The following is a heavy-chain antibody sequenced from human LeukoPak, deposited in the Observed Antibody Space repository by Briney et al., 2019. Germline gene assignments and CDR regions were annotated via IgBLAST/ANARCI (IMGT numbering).Heavy chain of an antibody. J-gene: IGHJ6*02. CDR1: GFTFSSYG. D-gene: IGHD3-10*01. CDR2: IWYDGSNK. CDR3: AREGGSGRLYYYYYGMDV. Sequence: GGSLRLSCAASGFTFSSYGMHWVRQAPGKGLEWVAVIWYDGSNKYYADSVKGRFTISRDNAKNSLYLQMNSLRAEDTAVYYCAREGGSGRLYYYYYGMDVWGQGTTVTVSS. V-gene: IGHV3-33*01.